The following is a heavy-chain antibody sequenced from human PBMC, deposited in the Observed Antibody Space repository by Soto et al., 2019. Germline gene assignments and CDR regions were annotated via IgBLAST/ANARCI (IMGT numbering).Heavy chain of an antibody. CDR3: VTWMSGQFDH. CDR2: VDYDRVNK. Sequence: PGGSLRLSCSGSGYIFGNYAILWVRQAPGKGLEWVSTVDYDRVNKHYADSVLGRFTVSRDNSRNTAYLHMDRLRSDDTATYYCVTWMSGQFDHWGQGTLVAVSS. J-gene: IGHJ4*02. V-gene: IGHV3-23*01. CDR1: GYIFGNYA. D-gene: IGHD2-2*03.